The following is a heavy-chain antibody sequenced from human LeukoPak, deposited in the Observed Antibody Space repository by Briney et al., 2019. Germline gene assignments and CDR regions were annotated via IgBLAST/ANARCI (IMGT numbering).Heavy chain of an antibody. CDR1: GFTFSSYA. D-gene: IGHD3-10*01. J-gene: IGHJ4*02. CDR2: IKTNSDGGTT. CDR3: TTYTYGSPY. Sequence: GGSLRLSCAASGFTFSSYAMNWVRQAPGKGLEWVGRIKTNSDGGTTDYAAPVKGRFTISRDDSKNTLFLQMNSLKNEDTAVYYCTTYTYGSPYWGQGTLVTVSS. V-gene: IGHV3-15*07.